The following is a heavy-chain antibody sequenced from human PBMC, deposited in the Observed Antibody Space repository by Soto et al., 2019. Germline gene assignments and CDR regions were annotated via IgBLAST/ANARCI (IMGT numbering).Heavy chain of an antibody. J-gene: IGHJ6*02. CDR2: INRDGSST. Sequence: GGSLRLSCAASGFTLSNYWMHWVRHAPGKGLEWVSRINRDGSSTSYADSVKGRFTISRDSAKNTLCLQMNSLRAEDTAVYYCARVAAHYYYYGMDVWGQGTTVTVSS. V-gene: IGHV3-74*01. D-gene: IGHD6-19*01. CDR3: ARVAAHYYYYGMDV. CDR1: GFTLSNYW.